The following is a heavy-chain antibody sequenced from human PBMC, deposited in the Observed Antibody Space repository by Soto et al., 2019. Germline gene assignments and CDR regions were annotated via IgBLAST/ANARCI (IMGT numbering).Heavy chain of an antibody. V-gene: IGHV4-39*01. CDR3: ARSKYSSGWLASLDY. Sequence: SEALSLTCTVSGGSITSSRYYWGWLRQPPGKGLAWSGSIYSSVSPYYNPSLKMRVTISVDTSKNQFSLKLRSVPAEDSAVYYCARSKYSSGWLASLDYWGQGTIVTVS. J-gene: IGHJ4*02. D-gene: IGHD6-19*01. CDR1: GGSITSSRYY. CDR2: IYSSVSP.